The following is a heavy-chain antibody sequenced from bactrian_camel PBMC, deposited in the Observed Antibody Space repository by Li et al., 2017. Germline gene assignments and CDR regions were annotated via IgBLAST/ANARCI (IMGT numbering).Heavy chain of an antibody. D-gene: IGHD5*01. J-gene: IGHJ4*01. CDR3: AALQNCRLPKDYRLGTNRPPYYY. CDR2: IGSEGST. Sequence: VQLVESGGGSVQVGGSLRLSCEASGVTGSSYCMAWFRQAPGKEREGVAGIGSEGSTGYADSVKGRFTISKDNAKNTLYLQMNSLKPEDTAMYYCAALQNCRLPKDYRLGTNRPPYYYWGQGTQVTVS. V-gene: IGHV3S55*01. CDR1: GVTGSSYC.